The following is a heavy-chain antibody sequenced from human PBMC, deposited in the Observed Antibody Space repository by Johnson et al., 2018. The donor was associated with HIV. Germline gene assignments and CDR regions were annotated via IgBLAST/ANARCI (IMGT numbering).Heavy chain of an antibody. D-gene: IGHD6-19*01. Sequence: VQLLESGGGLVQPGGSLRLSCAASGFTVSSNYMSWVRQAPGKGLEWLSVIYSGGSTYYADSVKGRFTISRDNSKNTLYLQMNSLRAEDTAVYYCARSGWYLSYAFDIWGQGTMVTVSS. CDR3: ARSGWYLSYAFDI. V-gene: IGHV3-66*01. CDR2: IYSGGST. J-gene: IGHJ3*02. CDR1: GFTVSSNY.